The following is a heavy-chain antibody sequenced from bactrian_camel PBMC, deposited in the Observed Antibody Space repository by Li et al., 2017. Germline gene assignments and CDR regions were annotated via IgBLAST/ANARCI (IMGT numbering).Heavy chain of an antibody. V-gene: IGHV3S1*01. J-gene: IGHJ4*01. D-gene: IGHD1*01. CDR3: ATVDWVAKSMDY. Sequence: HVQLVESGGGSAQAGGSVRLSCTGTTPWMYSNVCLGRFREAPGKEREGVAAIDSSGGAPYYAPSVKGRFTISHDNAKNMVSLQMTSLKPEDTAMYYCATVDWVAKSMDYWGQGTQVTVS. CDR2: IDSSGGAP. CDR1: TPWMYSNVC.